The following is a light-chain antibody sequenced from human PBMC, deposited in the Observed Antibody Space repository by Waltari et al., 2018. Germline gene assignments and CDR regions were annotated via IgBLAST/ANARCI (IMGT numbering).Light chain of an antibody. CDR1: NIGTKS. V-gene: IGLV3-21*04. CDR2: YDR. Sequence: SYVLTQPPSVSVAPGQMARISCGGNNIGTKSVHWYQQKPGQAPVFVIYYDRDRASGIPERFSGSNSGNTATLTISRVEAGDEADYFCQVWDFTSDHVVFGGGTKLTVL. J-gene: IGLJ2*01. CDR3: QVWDFTSDHVV.